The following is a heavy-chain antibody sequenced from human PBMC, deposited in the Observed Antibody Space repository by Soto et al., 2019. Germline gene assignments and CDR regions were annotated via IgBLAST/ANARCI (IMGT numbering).Heavy chain of an antibody. CDR3: VREDAYNCLGE. CDR1: GFTLSSYW. CDR2: ITSDRSTT. D-gene: IGHD3-10*01. V-gene: IGHV3-74*01. J-gene: IGHJ1*01. Sequence: GGSLGLSCAASGFTLSSYWMHWVRQARGKGLVWVSRITSDRSTTSYADSAKGRFTLSRDKAKNTLSLQINTLRAQDTALYYYVREDAYNCLGEWGQGALVTVSS.